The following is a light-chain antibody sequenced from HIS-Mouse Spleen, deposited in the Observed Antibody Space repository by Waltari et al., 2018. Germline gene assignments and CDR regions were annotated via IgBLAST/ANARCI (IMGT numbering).Light chain of an antibody. CDR1: ALPKKY. V-gene: IGLV3-10*01. CDR2: ADS. Sequence: SYELTQPPSVSVSPGQTARITCSGDALPKKYAYWYQQKSGHAPGLVIYADSKRPSGIPEGFSGSSSGTMATLTISGAQVEDEADYYCYSTDSSGNHRVFGGGTKLTVL. CDR3: YSTDSSGNHRV. J-gene: IGLJ2*01.